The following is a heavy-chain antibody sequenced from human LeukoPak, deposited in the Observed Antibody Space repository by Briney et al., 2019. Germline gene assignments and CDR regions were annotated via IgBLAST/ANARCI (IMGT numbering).Heavy chain of an antibody. CDR3: ARVGLRYCSSTSCRDAFDI. CDR2: IKQDGSEK. Sequence: PGGSLRLSCAASGFTFSSYWMSWVRQAPGKGLEWVANIKQDGSEKYYVDSVKGRFTISRDNAKNSLYLQMNSLRAEDTAVYYCARVGLRYCSSTSCRDAFDIWGQGTMVTVSS. J-gene: IGHJ3*02. CDR1: GFTFSSYW. D-gene: IGHD2-2*01. V-gene: IGHV3-7*01.